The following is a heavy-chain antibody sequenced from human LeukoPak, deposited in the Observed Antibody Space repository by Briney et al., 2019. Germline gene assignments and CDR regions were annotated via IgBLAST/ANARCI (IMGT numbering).Heavy chain of an antibody. D-gene: IGHD6-6*01. CDR2: IYYTGST. CDR3: ARQYSSSNFDY. Sequence: SETLSLTCTVSGGSISSSSYYWGWIRQPPGTGLEWIGSIYYTGSTYYKPSLKSRVTISVDRSKNQFSLKLTSVTAADTAVYYCARQYSSSNFDYWGQGTLVTVSS. V-gene: IGHV4-39*01. CDR1: GGSISSSSYY. J-gene: IGHJ4*02.